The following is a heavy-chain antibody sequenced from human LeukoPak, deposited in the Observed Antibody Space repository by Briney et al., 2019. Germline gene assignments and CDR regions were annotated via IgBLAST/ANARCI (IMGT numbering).Heavy chain of an antibody. CDR1: GFSFSSYG. D-gene: IGHD3-10*01. CDR3: AKVPLWFGELSIAD. Sequence: GGSLRLSCAASGFSFSSYGMHWVRQAPDKGLEWVAVISSDGSIDYYADSVKGRFTISRDNSKNTLYLQMNSLRAEDTAVYYCAKVPLWFGELSIADWGQGTLVTVSS. CDR2: ISSDGSID. J-gene: IGHJ4*02. V-gene: IGHV3-30*18.